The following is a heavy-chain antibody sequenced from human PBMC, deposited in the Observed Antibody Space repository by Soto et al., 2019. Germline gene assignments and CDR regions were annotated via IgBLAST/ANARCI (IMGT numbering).Heavy chain of an antibody. Sequence: SVKVSCKASGGTFSSYAISWVRQAPGQGLEWMGGILPIFGSANYAQKFQDRVTITADESTSTAYMELSSLRSEDTAVYYCARGSSSWFLDYWGQGTLVTVSS. CDR3: ARGSSSWFLDY. D-gene: IGHD6-13*01. V-gene: IGHV1-69*13. CDR1: GGTFSSYA. CDR2: ILPIFGSA. J-gene: IGHJ4*02.